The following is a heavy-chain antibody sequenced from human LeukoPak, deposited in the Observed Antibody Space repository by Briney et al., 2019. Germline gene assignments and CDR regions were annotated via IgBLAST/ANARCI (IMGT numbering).Heavy chain of an antibody. J-gene: IGHJ4*02. Sequence: GASVTVSCKASGYTFTDYYIHWVRQAPGQGLEWMGIINPSGGSTTYAQKFRGRLTMTRDMSTSTVYMELSSLRSEDTAVYYCARGSRPVYNLLTGKRYFDYWGQGTLLTVSS. D-gene: IGHD3-9*01. CDR1: GYTFTDYY. CDR3: ARGSRPVYNLLTGKRYFDY. CDR2: INPSGGST. V-gene: IGHV1-46*01.